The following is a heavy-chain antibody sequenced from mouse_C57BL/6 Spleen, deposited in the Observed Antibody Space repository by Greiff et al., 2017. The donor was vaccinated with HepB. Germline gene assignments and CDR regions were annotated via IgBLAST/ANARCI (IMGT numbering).Heavy chain of an antibody. Sequence: QVQLQQSGAELVRPGASVKLSCKASGYTFTDYYINWVKQRPGQGLEWIARIYPGSGNTYYNEKFKGKATLTAEKSSSTAYMQLSSLTSEDSAVYFCARIITTVVAKDYAMDYWGQGTSVTVSS. J-gene: IGHJ4*01. D-gene: IGHD1-1*01. CDR3: ARIITTVVAKDYAMDY. CDR2: IYPGSGNT. V-gene: IGHV1-76*01. CDR1: GYTFTDYY.